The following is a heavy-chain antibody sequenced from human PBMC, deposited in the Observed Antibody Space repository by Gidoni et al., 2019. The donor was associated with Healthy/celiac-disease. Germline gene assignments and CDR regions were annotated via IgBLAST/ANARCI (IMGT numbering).Heavy chain of an antibody. Sequence: QLQLQESGPGLVKPSETLSLTCTVSGGSISSSSYYWGWIRQPPGKGLEWIGSIYYSGSTYYNPSLKSRVTISVDTSKNQFSLKLSSVTAADTAVYYCANQLLVGWFDPWGQGTLVTVSS. CDR3: ANQLLVGWFDP. CDR2: IYYSGST. V-gene: IGHV4-39*01. D-gene: IGHD2-2*01. CDR1: GGSISSSSYY. J-gene: IGHJ5*02.